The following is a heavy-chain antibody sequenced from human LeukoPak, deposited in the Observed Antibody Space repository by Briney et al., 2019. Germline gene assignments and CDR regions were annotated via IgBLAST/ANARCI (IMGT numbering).Heavy chain of an antibody. CDR1: GFTFSSYA. CDR2: ISGSGGST. D-gene: IGHD5-12*01. V-gene: IGHV3-23*01. J-gene: IGHJ4*02. CDR3: AKDEGDIVATIGRY. Sequence: GGSLRLSCAASGFTFSSYAMSWVRQAPGKGLEWVSAISGSGGSTYYADSVKGRFTISRDNSKNTLYLQMNSLRAEDTAVYYCAKDEGDIVATIGRYWGQGTLVTVSS.